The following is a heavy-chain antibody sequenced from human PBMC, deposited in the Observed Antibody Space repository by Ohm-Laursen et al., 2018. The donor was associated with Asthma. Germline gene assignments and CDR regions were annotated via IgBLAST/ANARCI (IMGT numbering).Heavy chain of an antibody. CDR2: ISHRGST. CDR1: GGSFSDYF. D-gene: IGHD2-2*01. J-gene: IGHJ6*02. CDR3: ARSRRIVPAAMFDYGMDV. Sequence: GTLSLTCAVYGGSFSDYFWCWIRQPPGQGLEWIGEISHRGSTNYNPSLKSRVTVSVDTSNNQFSLQLSSVTAADTAVYYCARSRRIVPAAMFDYGMDVWGQGTTVTVSS. V-gene: IGHV4-34*01.